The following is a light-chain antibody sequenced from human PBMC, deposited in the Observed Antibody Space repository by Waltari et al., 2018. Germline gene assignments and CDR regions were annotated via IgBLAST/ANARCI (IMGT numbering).Light chain of an antibody. CDR1: QNVDTY. CDR2: NSS. V-gene: IGKV3-11*01. CDR3: QQRNTWPPYT. J-gene: IGKJ2*01. Sequence: DIVLTQSPVTLSLSPGERATLFCGASQNVDTYLAWYQQKPGQPPRLLIYNSSHRAYGVPARFSGGGSGTDFTLTISSVEPEDIAIYYCQQRNTWPPYTFGQGTKLELK.